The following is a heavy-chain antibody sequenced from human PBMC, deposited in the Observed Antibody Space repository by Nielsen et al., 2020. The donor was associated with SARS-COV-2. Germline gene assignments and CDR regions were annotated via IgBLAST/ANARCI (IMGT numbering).Heavy chain of an antibody. Sequence: ASVKVSCKVSGYTLTELSMHWVRQAPGQGLEWMGIINPSGGSTSYAQKFQGRVTMTRDTSTSTVYMELSSLRSEDTAVYYCARVSPIAARTFDYWGQGTLVTVSS. J-gene: IGHJ4*02. V-gene: IGHV1-46*01. CDR3: ARVSPIAARTFDY. CDR1: GYTLTELS. D-gene: IGHD6-13*01. CDR2: INPSGGST.